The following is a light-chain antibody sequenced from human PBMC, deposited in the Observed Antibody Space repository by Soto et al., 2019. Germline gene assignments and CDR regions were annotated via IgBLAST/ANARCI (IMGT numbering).Light chain of an antibody. Sequence: DLQMTQSPSSLSASVGDRVTITCRASQSISSYLNWYQQKPRKAPKLLIYAASSLQSGVPSRFSGSGSGTDFTLTISSLQPEDFATYYCQQSYSTPRYTFGQGTKLEIK. V-gene: IGKV1-39*01. CDR1: QSISSY. J-gene: IGKJ2*01. CDR3: QQSYSTPRYT. CDR2: AAS.